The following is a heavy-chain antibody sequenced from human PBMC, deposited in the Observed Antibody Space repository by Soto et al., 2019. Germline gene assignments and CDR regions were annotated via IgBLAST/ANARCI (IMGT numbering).Heavy chain of an antibody. J-gene: IGHJ4*02. V-gene: IGHV4-31*03. D-gene: IGHD1-26*01. CDR2: IYYSGST. CDR1: GGSISSGGYF. CDR3: ARRGSGSYSDD. Sequence: PSETLSLTCTVSGGSISSGGYFWSWIRQHPGKGLEWIGYIYYSGSTYYNPSLKSRVTISVDTSKNQFSLKLSSVTAADTAVYYCARRGSGSYSDDWGQGTLVTVSS.